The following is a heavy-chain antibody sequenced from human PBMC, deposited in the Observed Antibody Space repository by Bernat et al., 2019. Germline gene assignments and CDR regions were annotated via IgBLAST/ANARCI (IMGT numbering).Heavy chain of an antibody. D-gene: IGHD4-11*01. CDR2: IIPIFGTT. V-gene: IGHV1-69*01. Sequence: QVQLVQSGAEVKKPGSSVKVSCKASGGTFSSYAISWVRQAPGQGLEWMGGIIPIFGTTNYAQKFQGRVTITADESTSTAYMELSSLRSEDTAVYYCARNSHATALYYYYYMDVWGKGTTVTVSS. CDR1: GGTFSSYA. CDR3: ARNSHATALYYYYYMDV. J-gene: IGHJ6*03.